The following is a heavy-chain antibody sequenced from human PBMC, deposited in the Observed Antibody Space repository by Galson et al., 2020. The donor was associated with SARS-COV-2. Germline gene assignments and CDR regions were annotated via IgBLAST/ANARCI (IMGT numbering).Heavy chain of an antibody. Sequence: GGSLRLSCAASGFTFDDYAMHWVRQAPGKGLEWVSSITWNSDSIGYADSVKGRFTISRDNAQNSLYLQMNSLRAEDTALYYCAKGVVRGVITAYFDYWGQGTLVTVSS. CDR1: GFTFDDYA. CDR2: ITWNSDSI. J-gene: IGHJ4*02. D-gene: IGHD3-10*02. CDR3: AKGVVRGVITAYFDY. V-gene: IGHV3-9*01.